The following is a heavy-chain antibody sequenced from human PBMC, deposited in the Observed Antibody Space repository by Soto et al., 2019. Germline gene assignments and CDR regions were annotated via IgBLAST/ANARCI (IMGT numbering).Heavy chain of an antibody. CDR2: IYPGDSDT. CDR1: GYSFTSYW. J-gene: IGHJ6*02. CDR3: AAGGISPGNYNYYAMDV. V-gene: IGHV5-51*01. Sequence: GESLKISCKTSGYSFTSYWIGWVRQMPGKGLEWMGFIYPGDSDTRYSPSFQGQVTISADKSISTAYLQWSSLKASDTAVYYCAAGGISPGNYNYYAMDVWRQGTTVTVSS. D-gene: IGHD3-16*01.